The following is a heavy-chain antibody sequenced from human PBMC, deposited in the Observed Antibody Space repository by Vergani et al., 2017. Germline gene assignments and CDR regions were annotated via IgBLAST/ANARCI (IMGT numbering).Heavy chain of an antibody. Sequence: QVQLVESGGGVVQPGRSLRLSCAASGFTFSSYGMHWVRQAPGKGLAWVAVIWYDGSNKYYADSVKGRFTSSRDNSKNTLYLQMNSLRAEDTAVYYCAKDVISDSISPHGFDYWGQGTLVTVSS. D-gene: IGHD3-22*01. CDR3: AKDVISDSISPHGFDY. V-gene: IGHV3-33*06. J-gene: IGHJ4*02. CDR1: GFTFSSYG. CDR2: IWYDGSNK.